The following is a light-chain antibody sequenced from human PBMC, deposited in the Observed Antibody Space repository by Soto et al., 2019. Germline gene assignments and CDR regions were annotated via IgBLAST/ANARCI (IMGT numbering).Light chain of an antibody. CDR1: QSVSSN. Sequence: EIVLPQSPATLSLSPGERATLSCRASQSVSSNLAWYQQNPGQTPRLLIYDASTRASGIPARFSGSGSGTDFTLTISSLEPEDFAVYYCQQYGSSLTFGGGTKVDIK. J-gene: IGKJ4*01. V-gene: IGKV3-20*01. CDR2: DAS. CDR3: QQYGSSLT.